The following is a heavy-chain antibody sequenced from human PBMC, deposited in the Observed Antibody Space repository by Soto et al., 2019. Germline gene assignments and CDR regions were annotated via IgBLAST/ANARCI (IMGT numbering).Heavy chain of an antibody. D-gene: IGHD2-21*02. CDR1: GYTFTSYP. Sequence: APLKVSRKASGYTFTSYPMRWVRLTTVQRLEWMGWINAGNGNTKYSQKFQGRVTITRDTSASTDYMALSSLRSEDTAVYYCARLQVYCGGDCYSGGLDVFDIWGQGTMVTVSS. V-gene: IGHV1-3*01. J-gene: IGHJ3*02. CDR2: INAGNGNT. CDR3: ARLQVYCGGDCYSGGLDVFDI.